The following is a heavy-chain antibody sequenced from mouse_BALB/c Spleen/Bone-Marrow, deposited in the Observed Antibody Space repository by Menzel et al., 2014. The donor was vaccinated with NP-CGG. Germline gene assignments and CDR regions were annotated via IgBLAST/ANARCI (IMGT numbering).Heavy chain of an antibody. CDR2: IWGGGGT. D-gene: IGHD2-3*01. V-gene: IGHV2-6-4*01. Sequence: QVQLQQSGPGLVAPSQNLSITCTVSGFSLSRYNIHWIRQPPGKGLEWLGMIWGGGGTDHNSALKSRLRISKDNSKSQIFLKINRLQIDDTAMYYCARKDGGCYVMDYWGQGTSVTVSS. CDR3: ARKDGGCYVMDY. CDR1: GFSLSRYN. J-gene: IGHJ4*01.